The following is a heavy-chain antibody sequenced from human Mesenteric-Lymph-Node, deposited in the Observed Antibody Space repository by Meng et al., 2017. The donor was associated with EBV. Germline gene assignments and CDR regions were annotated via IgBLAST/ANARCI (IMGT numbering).Heavy chain of an antibody. Sequence: QLQEPGPGLWKPSETLSLTCTVSGDSVSSGSYYWYWIRQPPGKGLAWIGYIYYTGSTNYNPSLKSRVTISVDTSKNQFSLKLSSVTAADTAVYYCARGTTVEWFDPWGQGTLVTVSS. J-gene: IGHJ5*02. CDR2: IYYTGST. V-gene: IGHV4-61*01. CDR1: GDSVSSGSYY. D-gene: IGHD4-23*01. CDR3: ARGTTVEWFDP.